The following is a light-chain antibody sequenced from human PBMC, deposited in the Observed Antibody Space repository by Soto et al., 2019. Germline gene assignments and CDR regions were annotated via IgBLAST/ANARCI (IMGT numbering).Light chain of an antibody. Sequence: ESVLTQSPGTLSLSPGERATLSCRASQSVSSSYLAWYQQKPGQSPRLLIYGASSRATGIPDRFSGSGSGTDFTLTISRLVPEDFAVYYCQQYGDSPVTFGQGTKVDI. CDR3: QQYGDSPVT. J-gene: IGKJ1*01. CDR1: QSVSSSY. CDR2: GAS. V-gene: IGKV3-20*01.